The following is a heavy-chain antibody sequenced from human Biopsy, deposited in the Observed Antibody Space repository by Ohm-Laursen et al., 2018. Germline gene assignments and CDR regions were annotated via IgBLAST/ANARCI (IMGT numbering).Heavy chain of an antibody. CDR2: IYYSGST. J-gene: IGHJ6*02. Sequence: SQTLSLTCSVSGGSISSDYWSWIRQTPGKGLEWIGYIYYSGSTNYNPSLKSRVTISVDTSKSQFSLGLNSVTAADTAVYYCARATNSTGWPYYFYGMDVWGQGTTVTVSS. CDR1: GGSISSDY. CDR3: ARATNSTGWPYYFYGMDV. D-gene: IGHD2/OR15-2a*01. V-gene: IGHV4-59*01.